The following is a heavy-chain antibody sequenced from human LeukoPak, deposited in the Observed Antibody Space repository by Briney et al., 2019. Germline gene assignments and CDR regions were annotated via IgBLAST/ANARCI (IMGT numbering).Heavy chain of an antibody. CDR2: ISAYNGNT. CDR1: GYTFTSYG. Sequence: ASVKVSCKASGYTFTSYGISWVRQAPGQGLEWMGWISAYNGNTNYAQKLQGRVTMTTDTSTSTAYMELRSLRSDDTAVYYCARDQDIAVVPPYYYYMDVWGKGTTVTVSS. CDR3: ARDQDIAVVPPYYYYMDV. D-gene: IGHD2-2*01. J-gene: IGHJ6*03. V-gene: IGHV1-18*01.